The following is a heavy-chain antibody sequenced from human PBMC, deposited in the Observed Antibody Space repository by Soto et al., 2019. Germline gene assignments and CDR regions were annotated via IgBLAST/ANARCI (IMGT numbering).Heavy chain of an antibody. CDR3: ATPPRIYGWGGSLLPDVFDI. J-gene: IGHJ3*02. V-gene: IGHV1-69*01. D-gene: IGHD3-10*01. CDR2: IIPIFGTA. CDR1: GGTFSSYA. Sequence: QVQLVQSGAEVKKPGSSVKVSCKASGGTFSSYAISWVRQAPGQGLEWMGGIIPIFGTANYAQKFQGRVTITADEPTRTAYMELGSLSSEATAVYYWATPPRIYGWGGSLLPDVFDIWGEGTMLTVSS.